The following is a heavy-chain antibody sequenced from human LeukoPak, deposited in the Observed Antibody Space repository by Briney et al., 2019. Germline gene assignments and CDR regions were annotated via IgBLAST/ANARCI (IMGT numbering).Heavy chain of an antibody. J-gene: IGHJ6*03. CDR1: GGTFSSYA. V-gene: IGHV1-8*03. Sequence: GSVKVSCKASGGTFSSYAISWVRQATGQGLEWMGWMNPNSGNTGFAQKFQGRVTITRNTSISTAYMELISLRAEDTAVYFCARAPTWTGYYYYMDVWGKGTTVTVSS. CDR3: ARAPTWTGYYYYMDV. CDR2: MNPNSGNT. D-gene: IGHD3-16*01.